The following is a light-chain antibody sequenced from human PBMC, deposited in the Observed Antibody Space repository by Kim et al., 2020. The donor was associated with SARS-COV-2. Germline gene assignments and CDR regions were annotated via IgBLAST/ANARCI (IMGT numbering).Light chain of an antibody. CDR2: DVF. CDR3: SSYTSSSTLL. J-gene: IGLJ2*01. CDR1: SSDVGGYNY. V-gene: IGLV2-14*01. Sequence: QSALTQPASVSGSPGQSITISCTGTSSDVGGYNYVSWYQQHPGKAPKLMIYDVFKRPSGISNRFSGSKSGNTASPTISGLQAEDEADYYCSSYTSSSTLLFGGGTKVTVL.